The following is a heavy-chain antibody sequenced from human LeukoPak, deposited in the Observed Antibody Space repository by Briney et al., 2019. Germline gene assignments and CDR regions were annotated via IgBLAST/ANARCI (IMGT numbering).Heavy chain of an antibody. CDR1: GGSISSGSYY. D-gene: IGHD6-13*01. Sequence: TPSQTLSLTCTVSGGSISSGSYYWSWIRQPAGKGLEWIGRIYTSGSTNYNPSLKNRVTISVDTSKNQFSLKLSSVTAADTAVYYCAILRAIAAASFGFDPWGQGTLVTVSS. V-gene: IGHV4-61*02. CDR3: AILRAIAAASFGFDP. CDR2: IYTSGST. J-gene: IGHJ5*02.